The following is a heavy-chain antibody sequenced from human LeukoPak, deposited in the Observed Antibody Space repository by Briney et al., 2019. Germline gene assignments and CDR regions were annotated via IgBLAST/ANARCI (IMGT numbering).Heavy chain of an antibody. CDR1: GFTFSSYG. Sequence: PGGSLRLSCAASGFTFSSYGMHWVRQAPGKGLEWVAVISYDGSNKYYADSVKGRFTISRDNSKNTLYLQMNSLRAEDTAVYYCAKFKITGHSGDFDYWGQGTLVTVSS. D-gene: IGHD1-20*01. V-gene: IGHV3-30*18. J-gene: IGHJ4*02. CDR2: ISYDGSNK. CDR3: AKFKITGHSGDFDY.